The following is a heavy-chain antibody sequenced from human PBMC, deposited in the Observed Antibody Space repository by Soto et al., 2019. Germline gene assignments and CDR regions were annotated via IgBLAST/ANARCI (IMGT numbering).Heavy chain of an antibody. V-gene: IGHV4-31*03. CDR3: ASHRDYGDNSWNYFDY. D-gene: IGHD4-17*01. CDR1: GGSISSGGYY. Sequence: SETLSLTCTVSGGSISSGGYYWSWIRQHPGKGLEWIGYIYYSGSTYYNPSLKSRVTISVDTSKNQFSLKLSPVTAADTAVYYCASHRDYGDNSWNYFDYWGQGTLVTVSS. J-gene: IGHJ4*02. CDR2: IYYSGST.